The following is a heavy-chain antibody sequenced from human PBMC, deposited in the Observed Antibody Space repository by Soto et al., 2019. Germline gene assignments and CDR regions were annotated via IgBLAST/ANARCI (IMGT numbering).Heavy chain of an antibody. D-gene: IGHD3-10*01. V-gene: IGHV3-15*07. CDR3: TIQNARGVPDY. CDR1: GFTFSNAW. CDR2: IKSKTDGGTT. J-gene: IGHJ4*02. Sequence: EVQLVESGGGLVKPGGSLRLSCAASGFTFSNAWMNWVSQAPGKGLEWVSRIKSKTDGGTTDYAAPVKGRFTISRDDSKNTLYLQMNSLKTEDTAVYYCTIQNARGVPDYWGQGTLVTVSS.